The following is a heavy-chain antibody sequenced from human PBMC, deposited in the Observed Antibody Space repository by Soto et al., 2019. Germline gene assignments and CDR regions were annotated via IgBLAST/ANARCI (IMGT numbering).Heavy chain of an antibody. CDR3: ARGYSGYDH. D-gene: IGHD5-12*01. J-gene: IGHJ5*02. CDR2: ITYSGST. CDR1: GGSISSGDYY. V-gene: IGHV4-30-4*01. Sequence: QVQLQESGPGLVKPSQTLSLTCTVSGGSISSGDYYWSWIRQPPGKGLEWIGYITYSGSTYYNPSLESRVTIAVDPSKTQFSLTLSSVTAAATAVYYCARGYSGYDHWGQGTLVTVSS.